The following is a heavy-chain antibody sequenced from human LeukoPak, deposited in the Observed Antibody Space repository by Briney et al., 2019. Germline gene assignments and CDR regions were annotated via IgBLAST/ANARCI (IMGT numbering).Heavy chain of an antibody. V-gene: IGHV1-18*01. CDR2: ISGYIGNR. CDR1: GYTFISYG. CDR3: ARGLGVVTAQSEQPKPRYFDL. Sequence: SVTVSYKASGYTFISYGISCVRQAPGHGLEWMGWISGYIGNRKYPQKLQGKITRTTDTYTRTAYMELRSLRSDDTAVYYCARGLGVVTAQSEQPKPRYFDLWGRGTQVTVSS. J-gene: IGHJ2*01. D-gene: IGHD2-21*02.